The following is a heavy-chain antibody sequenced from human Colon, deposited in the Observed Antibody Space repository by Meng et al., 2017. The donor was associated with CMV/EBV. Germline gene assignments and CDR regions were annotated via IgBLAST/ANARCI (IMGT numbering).Heavy chain of an antibody. V-gene: IGHV1-69*02. D-gene: IGHD1-26*01. CDR3: AISGWELISYYYYGMDV. CDR1: GGTFSSYT. J-gene: IGHJ6*02. CDR2: IIPILGIA. Sequence: SVKVSCKASGGTFSSYTISWVRQAPGQGLEWMGRIIPILGIANYAQKFQGRVTITADKSTSTAYMELSSMRSEDTAVYYCAISGWELISYYYYGMDVWGQGTTVTVSS.